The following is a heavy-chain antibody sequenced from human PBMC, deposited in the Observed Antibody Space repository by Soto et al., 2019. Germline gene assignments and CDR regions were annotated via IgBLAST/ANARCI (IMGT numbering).Heavy chain of an antibody. CDR2: MYHTGST. D-gene: IGHD3-22*01. Sequence: QGQLQESGPGLVKPSGTLSLTCAVSGVSISSNNWWSWVRQPPGKGLEWIGEMYHTGSTNYNPSLKSRVTISVDKSKNHFSLELNSVTAADTAVYYCARSSRYQYDSSEGNFDYWGQGTLVTVSS. J-gene: IGHJ4*02. CDR3: ARSSRYQYDSSEGNFDY. V-gene: IGHV4-4*02. CDR1: GVSISSNNW.